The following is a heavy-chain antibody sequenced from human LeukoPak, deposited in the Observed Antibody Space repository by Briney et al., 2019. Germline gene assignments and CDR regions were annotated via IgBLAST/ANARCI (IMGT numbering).Heavy chain of an antibody. V-gene: IGHV3-9*01. CDR1: GFTFDDYA. Sequence: GGSLRLSCAASGFTFDDYAMHWVRQAPGKGLEWVSGISWSSGSIGYADSVKGRFTISRDNAKNSLYLQMNSLRAEDTALYYCAKADYGDYFSPFDYWGQGTLVTVSS. D-gene: IGHD4-17*01. J-gene: IGHJ4*02. CDR3: AKADYGDYFSPFDY. CDR2: ISWSSGSI.